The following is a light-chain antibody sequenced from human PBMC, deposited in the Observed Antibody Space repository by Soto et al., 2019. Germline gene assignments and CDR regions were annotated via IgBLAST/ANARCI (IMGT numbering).Light chain of an antibody. J-gene: IGLJ3*02. Sequence: QSVLTQPPSVSGAPGQRVTISCTGRSSNIGAGYDVHWYQQLPGTAPKLLIYGNSNRPSGVPDRFSGSKSGTSASLAITGLQAEDEADYYCQSYDSSLMRVFGGGTKLTVL. CDR2: GNS. CDR3: QSYDSSLMRV. V-gene: IGLV1-40*01. CDR1: SSNIGAGYD.